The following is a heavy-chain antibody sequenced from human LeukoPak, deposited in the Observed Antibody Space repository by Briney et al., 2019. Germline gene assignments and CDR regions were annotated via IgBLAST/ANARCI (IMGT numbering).Heavy chain of an antibody. CDR1: GGSISSYY. J-gene: IGHJ6*02. CDR3: ARHSSDFWSGYYTNYYGVDV. V-gene: IGHV4-59*08. D-gene: IGHD3-3*01. Sequence: SETLSLTCTVSGGSISSYYWSWLRQPPGKGLEWIGYIYYSGSTNYNPSLKSRVTISVDTSKNQFSLRLSSVTAADTAVYYCARHSSDFWSGYYTNYYGVDVWGRGTTVTVSS. CDR2: IYYSGST.